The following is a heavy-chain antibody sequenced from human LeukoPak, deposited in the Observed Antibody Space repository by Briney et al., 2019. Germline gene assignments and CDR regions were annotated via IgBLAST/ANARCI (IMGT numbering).Heavy chain of an antibody. CDR1: GFTFSSYS. D-gene: IGHD6-19*01. CDR2: ISSSSGII. CDR3: ARSMGGSSGWYVPVV. V-gene: IGHV3-48*04. J-gene: IGHJ4*02. Sequence: PGGSLRLSCAASGFTFSSYSMNWVRQAPGKGLEWVSSISSSSGIIYYADSVKGRFTISRDNAKNSLYLQMNSLRAEDTAVYYCARSMGGSSGWYVPVVWGQGTLVTVSS.